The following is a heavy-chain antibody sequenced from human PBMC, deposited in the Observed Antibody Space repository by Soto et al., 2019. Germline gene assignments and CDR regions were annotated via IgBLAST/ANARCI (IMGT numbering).Heavy chain of an antibody. Sequence: QVQLVESGGGVVQPGRSLRLSCAASGFTFSSYGMHWVRQAPGKGLEWVAVIWYDGSNKYYADSVKGRFTISRDNSKNTLYLQMNSLRAEDTAVYYCAREAFSGSYEPNFDYWGQGTLVTVSS. V-gene: IGHV3-33*01. D-gene: IGHD1-26*01. CDR3: AREAFSGSYEPNFDY. CDR2: IWYDGSNK. CDR1: GFTFSSYG. J-gene: IGHJ4*02.